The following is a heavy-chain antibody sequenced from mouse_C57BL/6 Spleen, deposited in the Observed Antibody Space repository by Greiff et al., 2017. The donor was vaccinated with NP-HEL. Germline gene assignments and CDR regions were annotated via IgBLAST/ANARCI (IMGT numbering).Heavy chain of an antibody. V-gene: IGHV5-17*01. Sequence: EVQLVESGGGLVKPGGSLKLSCAASGFTFSDYGMHWVRQAPEKGLEWVAYISSGSSTIYYADTVKGRFTISRDNAKNTLFLQMTSLRSEDTAMYYCAATVVATFDYWGQGTTLTVSS. D-gene: IGHD1-1*01. CDR2: ISSGSSTI. J-gene: IGHJ2*01. CDR3: AATVVATFDY. CDR1: GFTFSDYG.